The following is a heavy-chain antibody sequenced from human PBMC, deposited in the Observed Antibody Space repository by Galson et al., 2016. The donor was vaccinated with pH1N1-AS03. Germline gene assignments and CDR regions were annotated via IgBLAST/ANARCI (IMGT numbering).Heavy chain of an antibody. J-gene: IGHJ4*02. CDR3: ATYGAGSRGGFDY. CDR2: IDPSIGSA. V-gene: IGHV1-46*01. CDR1: GYTFSDYY. D-gene: IGHD3-10*01. Sequence: SVKVSCKASGYTFSDYYIHWMRQAPGQGPEWMGVIDPSIGSATYAQKFQGRVTMTRDTATTTAYMELRSLRSDDTAVYYCATYGAGSRGGFDYWGQGALTTVSS.